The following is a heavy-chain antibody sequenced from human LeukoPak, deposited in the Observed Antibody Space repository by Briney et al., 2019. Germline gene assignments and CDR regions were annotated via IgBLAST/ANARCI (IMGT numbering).Heavy chain of an antibody. V-gene: IGHV3-30*18. J-gene: IGHJ6*04. D-gene: IGHD5-18*01. Sequence: PGGSLRLSCAASGFTFSSYGMHWVRQAPGKGLEWVAVISYDGSNKYYADSVKGRFTISRDNSKNTLYLQMNSLRAEDTAVYYCAKDVDTASGVWGKGTTVTVSS. CDR2: ISYDGSNK. CDR3: AKDVDTASGV. CDR1: GFTFSSYG.